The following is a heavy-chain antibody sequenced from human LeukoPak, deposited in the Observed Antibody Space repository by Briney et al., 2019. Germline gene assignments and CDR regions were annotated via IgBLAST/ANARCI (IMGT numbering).Heavy chain of an antibody. V-gene: IGHV3-30*18. CDR1: GFTFSSYG. D-gene: IGHD3-3*01. Sequence: GGSLRLSCAASGFTFSSYGMHWVRQAPGKGLEWVAVISYDGSNKYYADSVKGRFTISRDNSKNTLYLQMNSLRAEDTAVYYCAKDSYYDFWSGYRYYGMDVWGQGTTVTVSS. J-gene: IGHJ6*02. CDR2: ISYDGSNK. CDR3: AKDSYYDFWSGYRYYGMDV.